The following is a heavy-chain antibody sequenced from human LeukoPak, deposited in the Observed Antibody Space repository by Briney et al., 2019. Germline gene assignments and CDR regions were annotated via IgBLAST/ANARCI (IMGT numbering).Heavy chain of an antibody. J-gene: IGHJ3*02. CDR3: ARDLRYCSSASCSENGAFDI. V-gene: IGHV3-21*01. CDR1: GFTFSSYS. CDR2: ISSSGSFI. Sequence: GGSLRLSCAASGFTFSSYSMNWVRQAPGEGLEWVSSISSSGSFIYYADSVKGRFTISRDNARNSLFLQMNSLRAEDTAVYYCARDLRYCSSASCSENGAFDIWGQGTMVTVSS. D-gene: IGHD2-2*01.